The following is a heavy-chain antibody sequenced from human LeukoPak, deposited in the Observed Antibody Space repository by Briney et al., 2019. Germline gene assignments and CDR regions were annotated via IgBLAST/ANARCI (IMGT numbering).Heavy chain of an antibody. CDR3: ATGYPVWFGELLSSFDY. CDR1: GYTLTELS. D-gene: IGHD3-10*01. J-gene: IGHJ4*02. CDR2: FDPEDGET. Sequence: ASVKVCCKVSGYTLTELSMHWVRQAPGKGLEWMGGFDPEDGETIYAQKFQGRVTMTEDTSTDTAYMELSSLRSEDTAVYYCATGYPVWFGELLSSFDYWGQGTLVTVSS. V-gene: IGHV1-24*01.